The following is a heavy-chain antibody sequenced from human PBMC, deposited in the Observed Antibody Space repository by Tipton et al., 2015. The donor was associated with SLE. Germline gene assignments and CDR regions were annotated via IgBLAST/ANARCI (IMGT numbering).Heavy chain of an antibody. CDR3: ARMRGGYNAHY. CDR1: GDSITSDY. J-gene: IGHJ4*02. CDR2: ISYSGST. Sequence: TLSLTCTVSGDSITSDYWTWIRQPPEKGLEWIGYISYSGSTNYNPSVRSRVSISLDTSKNQFSLKVRSVTTADTAVYYCARMRGGYNAHYWGQGILVTVSS. D-gene: IGHD5-24*01. V-gene: IGHV4-59*07.